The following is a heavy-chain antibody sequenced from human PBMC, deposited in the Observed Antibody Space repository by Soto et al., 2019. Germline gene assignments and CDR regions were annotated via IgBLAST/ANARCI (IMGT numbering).Heavy chain of an antibody. CDR2: TRFDGSTE. CDR1: GCFINGYA. J-gene: IGHJ4*01. Sequence: PGGSLRLSCEVSGCFINGYAMHWVRQAPGKGLQWVAVTRFDGSTEYSADSERGRFTVSRDISRNTFFLQLTNLTPDDTAMSSCAKDLSTNGLGCDHWGQGALVTVSS. CDR3: AKDLSTNGLGCDH. V-gene: IGHV3-30*18. D-gene: IGHD2-8*01.